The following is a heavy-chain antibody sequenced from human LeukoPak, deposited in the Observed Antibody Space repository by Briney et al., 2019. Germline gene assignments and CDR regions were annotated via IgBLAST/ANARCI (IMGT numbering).Heavy chain of an antibody. CDR2: IRYDGSNK. CDR3: AKDLMVRGAKT. D-gene: IGHD3-10*01. J-gene: IGHJ5*02. CDR1: GFTFSSYG. V-gene: IGHV3-30*02. Sequence: PGGSLRLSCAASGFTFSSYGMHWVRQAPGKGLEGVAFIRYDGSNKYYADSVKGRFTISRDNSKNTLYLQMNGLRAEDTAVYYCAKDLMVRGAKTWGQGTLVTVSS.